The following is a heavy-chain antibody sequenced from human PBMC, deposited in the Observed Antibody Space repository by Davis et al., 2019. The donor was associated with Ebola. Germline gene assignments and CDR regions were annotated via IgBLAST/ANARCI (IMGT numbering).Heavy chain of an antibody. CDR2: SNHRGRT. Sequence: PGGSLRLSCAVYGGSFSGHYWSWIRQPPGKGLEWIGESNHRGRTSYNPSLKSRATISVDTSKNQFSLKVNSMTAADTAVYYCARSATVTTTALEYWGQGLLVTVSS. V-gene: IGHV4-34*01. J-gene: IGHJ4*02. CDR1: GGSFSGHY. D-gene: IGHD4-17*01. CDR3: ARSATVTTTALEY.